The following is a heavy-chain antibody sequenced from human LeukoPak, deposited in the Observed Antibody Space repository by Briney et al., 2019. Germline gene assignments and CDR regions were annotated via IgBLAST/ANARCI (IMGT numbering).Heavy chain of an antibody. V-gene: IGHV4-39*01. CDR3: ARRPRRDDYGDYGTWDY. J-gene: IGHJ4*02. D-gene: IGHD4-17*01. Sequence: PSETLSLTCTVSGGSISSSSYYWGWIRQPPGKGLEWIGSIYYSGSTYYNPSLKSRVTISVDTSKNQFSLKLSSVTAADTAVYYCARRPRRDDYGDYGTWDYWGQGTLVTVSS. CDR1: GGSISSSSYY. CDR2: IYYSGST.